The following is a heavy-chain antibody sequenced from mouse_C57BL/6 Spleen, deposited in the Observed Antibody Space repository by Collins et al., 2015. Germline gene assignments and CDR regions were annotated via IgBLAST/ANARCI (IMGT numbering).Heavy chain of an antibody. CDR3: AREGYYGTFDY. CDR2: INPYNGGT. V-gene: IGHV1-19*01. D-gene: IGHD1-1*01. CDR1: GYTFTDYY. Sequence: GYTFTDYYMNWVKQSHGKSLEWIGVINPYNGGTSYNQKFKGKATLTVDKSSSTAYMELNSLTSEDSAVYYCAREGYYGTFDYWGQGTTLTVSS. J-gene: IGHJ2*01.